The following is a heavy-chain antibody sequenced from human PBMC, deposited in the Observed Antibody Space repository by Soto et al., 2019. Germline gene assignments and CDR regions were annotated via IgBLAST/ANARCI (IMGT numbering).Heavy chain of an antibody. CDR2: INHSGSS. Sequence: ETLYRACTDTGGCLRGAYGGWVRQPPGRGLEWIGEINHSGSSNYHPSLKSRVTISVATSKNQFSLTVNSVTPADTAVYYCARGEITLLGGMDVWGQGTTVTVSS. D-gene: IGHD3-10*01. V-gene: IGHV4-34*01. CDR1: GGCLRGAY. J-gene: IGHJ6*02. CDR3: ARGEITLLGGMDV.